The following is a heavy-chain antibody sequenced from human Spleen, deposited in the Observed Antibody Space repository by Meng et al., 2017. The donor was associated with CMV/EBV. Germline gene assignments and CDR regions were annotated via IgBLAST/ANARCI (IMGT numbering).Heavy chain of an antibody. J-gene: IGHJ4*02. V-gene: IGHV4-59*01. CDR3: AGCGDVLLQHCFDY. Sequence: VSGDSICGYDWSWVQQPPGRGLGWVEFNYSGRTTNNDPALSRLTTISVDTTKSQFSQVLNAVTAADAAVYYCAGCGDVLLQHCFDYWGQGTLVTVSS. D-gene: IGHD5-12*01. CDR2: NYSGRTT. CDR1: GDSICGYD.